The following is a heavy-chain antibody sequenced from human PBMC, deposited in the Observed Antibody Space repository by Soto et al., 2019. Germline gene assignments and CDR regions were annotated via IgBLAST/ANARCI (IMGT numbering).Heavy chain of an antibody. CDR1: GGSFSGYY. CDR2: INHSGST. Sequence: SETLSLTCAVYGGSFSGYYWSWIRQPPGKGLEWIGEINHSGSTNYNPSLKSRVTISVDTSKNQFSLKLSSVTAADTAVYYCARLDYGDYDAFDIWGQGTMVTVS. J-gene: IGHJ3*02. CDR3: ARLDYGDYDAFDI. V-gene: IGHV4-34*01. D-gene: IGHD4-17*01.